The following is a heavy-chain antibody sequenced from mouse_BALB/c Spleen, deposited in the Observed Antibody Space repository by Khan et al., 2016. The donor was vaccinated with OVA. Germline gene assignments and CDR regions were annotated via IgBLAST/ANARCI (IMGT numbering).Heavy chain of an antibody. CDR1: GFTFSTYG. D-gene: IGHD1-1*01. CDR2: VSTGGSYT. Sequence: EVQLVESGGDLVKPGGSLKLSCAASGFTFSTYGMSWVRQAPDKRLEWVATVSTGGSYTYYPDSVTGRFTISRDNAKNTLYLQMSGLRSEDTAMFYCTRLAYYYDSEGVAYWGQGTLVTVSA. V-gene: IGHV5-6*01. J-gene: IGHJ3*01. CDR3: TRLAYYYDSEGVAY.